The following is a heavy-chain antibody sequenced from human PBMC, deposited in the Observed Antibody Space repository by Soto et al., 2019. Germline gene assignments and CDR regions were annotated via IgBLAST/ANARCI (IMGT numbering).Heavy chain of an antibody. CDR2: IYYSGST. Sequence: SETLSLTCTVSGGSISSSSYYWGWIRQPPGKGLEWIGSIYYSGSTYYNPSLKSRVTISVDTSKNQFSLKLSSVTAADTAVYYCARRYGRETSIDYWGQGTLVTVSS. V-gene: IGHV4-39*01. CDR3: ARRYGRETSIDY. D-gene: IGHD6-25*01. J-gene: IGHJ4*02. CDR1: GGSISSSSYY.